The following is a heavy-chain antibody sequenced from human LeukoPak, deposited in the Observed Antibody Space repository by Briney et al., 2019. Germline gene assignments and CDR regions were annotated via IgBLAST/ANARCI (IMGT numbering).Heavy chain of an antibody. D-gene: IGHD3-22*01. CDR1: GFTFSSYW. J-gene: IGHJ4*02. Sequence: PGGSLRLSCAASGFTFSSYWMHWVRQAPGKGLAWVSRINSDGSSTSYADSVKGRFTISRDNAKNTLYLQMNSLRAEDTAVYYCARDLLAYDSSGIDYWGQGTLVTVSS. CDR3: ARDLLAYDSSGIDY. V-gene: IGHV3-74*01. CDR2: INSDGSST.